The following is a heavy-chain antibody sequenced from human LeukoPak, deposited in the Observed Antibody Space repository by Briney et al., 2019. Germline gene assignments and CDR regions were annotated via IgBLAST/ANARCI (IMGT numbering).Heavy chain of an antibody. D-gene: IGHD2-15*01. CDR1: GFTFSSYG. CDR3: ARPSGYCSGGGGSCFPFDY. Sequence: PGGSLRLSCAASGFTFSSYGMHWVRQAAGKWLEWVAHINEDGSRTYSVYSVKRRLTISRDTAKNSLYLQMNSLRAEDTAVYYCARPSGYCSGGGGSCFPFDYWGQGTLVTVSS. CDR2: INEDGSRT. V-gene: IGHV3-7*05. J-gene: IGHJ4*02.